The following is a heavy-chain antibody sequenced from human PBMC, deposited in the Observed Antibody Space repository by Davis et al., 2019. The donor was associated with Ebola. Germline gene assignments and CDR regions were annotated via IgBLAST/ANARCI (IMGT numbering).Heavy chain of an antibody. CDR1: GFTFSGSA. D-gene: IGHD6-13*01. Sequence: GESLKISCASSGFTFSGSAMHWVRQASGKGLEWVGRIRSKANSYATAYAASVKGRFTISRDDSKNTAYLQMNSLKTEDTAVYYCTRNVRQYSSSLYYYYYGMDVWGQGTTVTVSS. V-gene: IGHV3-73*01. CDR2: IRSKANSYAT. J-gene: IGHJ6*02. CDR3: TRNVRQYSSSLYYYYYGMDV.